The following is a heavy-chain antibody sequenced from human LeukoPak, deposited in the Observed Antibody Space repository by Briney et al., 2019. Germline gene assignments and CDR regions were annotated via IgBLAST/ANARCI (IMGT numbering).Heavy chain of an antibody. V-gene: IGHV3-53*01. J-gene: IGHJ4*02. D-gene: IGHD6-6*01. CDR1: GFPVSSNY. Sequence: PGGSLRLSCAASGFPVSSNYMSWVRQAPGKGLEWVSVIYSGGSTYYADSVKGRFTISRDNSKNTLYLQMNSLRAEDTAVYYCAREYSSSLSASSYFDYWGQGTLVTVSS. CDR3: AREYSSSLSASSYFDY. CDR2: IYSGGST.